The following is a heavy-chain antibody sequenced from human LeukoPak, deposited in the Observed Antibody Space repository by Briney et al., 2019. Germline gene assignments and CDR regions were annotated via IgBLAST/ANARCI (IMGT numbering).Heavy chain of an antibody. V-gene: IGHV3-23*01. D-gene: IGHD3-16*02. CDR1: GFTFYMYA. CDR2: MCGTAAGT. CDR3: ARDSLRAWA. Sequence: PGASLRLSCQASGFTFYMYAMSWVRQAPGKGLEWVASMCGTAAGTFYPDSVQARFTISRDNSKNVLSLRMNSLTAEDTAVYYCARDSLRAWAWGQGTLVTVSS. J-gene: IGHJ5*02.